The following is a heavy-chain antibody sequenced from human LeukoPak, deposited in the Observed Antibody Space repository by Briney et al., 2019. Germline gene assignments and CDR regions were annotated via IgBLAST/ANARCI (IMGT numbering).Heavy chain of an antibody. CDR3: ARVVGIAVLPGATEDNYFDP. J-gene: IGHJ5*02. CDR1: GGSFSSYF. D-gene: IGHD4-11*01. V-gene: IGHV4-34*01. CDR2: INESGET. Sequence: SETLSRTCAVSGGSFSSYFWAWIRQSPAKGLEWIGEINESGETDYNPSLKSRAKISIDTSRGHFSLTLTSVTVADTALYYCARVVGIAVLPGATEDNYFDPWGQGTQVTVSS.